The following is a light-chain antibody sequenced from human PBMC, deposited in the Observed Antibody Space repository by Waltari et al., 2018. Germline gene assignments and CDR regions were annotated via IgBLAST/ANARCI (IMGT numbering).Light chain of an antibody. Sequence: SCTASQSVSSALGWYQQRPGQAPRLLIYDASSRATGIPSRFSGSGSGTDFTLTISSLEPEDFAVYYCQQRSKWPITFGQGTRLEIK. CDR2: DAS. CDR3: QQRSKWPIT. J-gene: IGKJ5*01. CDR1: QSVSSA. V-gene: IGKV3-11*01.